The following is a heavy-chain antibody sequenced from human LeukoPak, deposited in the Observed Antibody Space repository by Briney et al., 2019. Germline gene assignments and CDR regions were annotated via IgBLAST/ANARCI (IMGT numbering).Heavy chain of an antibody. CDR3: AREIRGSDAYFDY. V-gene: IGHV1-69*05. J-gene: IGHJ4*02. D-gene: IGHD3-10*01. CDR2: IIPIFGTA. Sequence: SVKVSCKASGGTFSSYAISWVRQAPGQGLEWMGRIIPIFGTANYAQKFQGRVTITTDESTSTAYMVLSSLRSEDTAVYYCAREIRGSDAYFDYWGQGTLVTVSS. CDR1: GGTFSSYA.